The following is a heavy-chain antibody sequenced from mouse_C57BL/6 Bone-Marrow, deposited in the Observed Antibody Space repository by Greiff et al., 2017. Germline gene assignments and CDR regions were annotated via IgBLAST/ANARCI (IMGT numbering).Heavy chain of an antibody. V-gene: IGHV1-81*01. CDR2: IYPRSGNT. CDR3: ARAYYYSYDAMDY. D-gene: IGHD2-4*01. CDR1: GYTFTSYG. Sequence: QVQLQQSGAELVRPGASVKLSCKASGYTFTSYGISWVKQRTGKGLEWIGEIYPRSGNTNYNEKFKGKATLTADKSSSTAYMELRSLTSEDSAVXCGARAYYYSYDAMDYWGQGTSVTVSS. J-gene: IGHJ4*01.